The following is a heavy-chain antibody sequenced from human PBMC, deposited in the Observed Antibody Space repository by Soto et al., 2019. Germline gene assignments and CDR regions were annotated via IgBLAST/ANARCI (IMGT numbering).Heavy chain of an antibody. Sequence: ASVKVSCKASGGTFSSYTISWVRQAPGQGLEWMGRIIPILGIANYAQKFQGRVTITADKSTSTAYMELNSLRVDDTAVYYCAGGTLGYCSDVWGQGTTVTVSS. V-gene: IGHV1-69*02. D-gene: IGHD2-15*01. CDR2: IIPILGIA. CDR3: AGGTLGYCSDV. J-gene: IGHJ6*02. CDR1: GGTFSSYT.